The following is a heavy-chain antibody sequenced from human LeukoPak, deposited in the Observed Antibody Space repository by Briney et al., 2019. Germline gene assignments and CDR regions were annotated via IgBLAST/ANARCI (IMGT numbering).Heavy chain of an antibody. Sequence: GRSLRLSCAASGFTFRNLWMHWLRQAPGKGLVWVARFDPDGSITTYADSVRGRFIISRDNAGSTMYLQMNGLRVEDTAAYYCASTPNFDSDWGQGTLVTVSS. D-gene: IGHD3-9*01. CDR2: FDPDGSIT. V-gene: IGHV3-74*03. CDR1: GFTFRNLW. J-gene: IGHJ4*02. CDR3: ASTPNFDSD.